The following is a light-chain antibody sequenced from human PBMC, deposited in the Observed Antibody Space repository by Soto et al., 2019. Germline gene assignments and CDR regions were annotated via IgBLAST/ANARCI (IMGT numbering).Light chain of an antibody. CDR2: DVT. V-gene: IGLV2-11*01. CDR3: CSYAGTYTLYV. Sequence: QSALTQPRSLSGSPGQSVSISCAGTSGDVGAYNYVSWYQQHPGKAPKLMIYDVTKRPSGVPDRFSGSKSGNTASLTISGLQCQDEADYYCCSYAGTYTLYVFGTGTKVTVL. J-gene: IGLJ1*01. CDR1: SGDVGAYNY.